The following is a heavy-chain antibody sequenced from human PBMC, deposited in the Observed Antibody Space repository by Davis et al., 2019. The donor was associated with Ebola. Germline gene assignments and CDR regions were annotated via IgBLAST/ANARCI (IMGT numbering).Heavy chain of an antibody. CDR3: ASVVGARWGWFDP. Sequence: AASVKVSCKASGYTFSSYAMHWVRQAPGQRLEWMGWISAGSANTKYSQMFQGRVNITRDTSASTAYMELSSLRSEDTAVYYCASVVGARWGWFDPWGQGTLVTIAS. D-gene: IGHD1-26*01. CDR2: ISAGSANT. V-gene: IGHV1-3*01. CDR1: GYTFSSYA. J-gene: IGHJ5*02.